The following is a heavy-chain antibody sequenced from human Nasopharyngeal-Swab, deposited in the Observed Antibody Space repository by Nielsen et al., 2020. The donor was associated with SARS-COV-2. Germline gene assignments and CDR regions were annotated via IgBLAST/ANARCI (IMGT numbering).Heavy chain of an antibody. CDR2: IYYSGST. J-gene: IGHJ4*02. Sequence: WIRQPPGKGLEWIGSIYYSGSTYYNPSLKSRVTISVDTSKNQFSLKLRSVTAADTAVYYCASPGVGATTFDYWGQGTLVTVSS. D-gene: IGHD1-26*01. V-gene: IGHV4-39*01. CDR3: ASPGVGATTFDY.